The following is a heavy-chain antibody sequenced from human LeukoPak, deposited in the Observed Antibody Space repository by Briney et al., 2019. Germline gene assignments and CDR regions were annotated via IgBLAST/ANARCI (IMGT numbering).Heavy chain of an antibody. Sequence: SETLSLTCTVSGGSVSSGSYYWSWIRQPPGKGLEWIGYIYYSGSTNYNPSLKSRVTIPVDTSKNQFSLKLSSVTAADTAVYYCARANYDILTGYLNYYYGMDVWGKGTTVTVSS. V-gene: IGHV4-61*01. D-gene: IGHD3-9*01. CDR2: IYYSGST. J-gene: IGHJ6*04. CDR1: GGSVSSGSYY. CDR3: ARANYDILTGYLNYYYGMDV.